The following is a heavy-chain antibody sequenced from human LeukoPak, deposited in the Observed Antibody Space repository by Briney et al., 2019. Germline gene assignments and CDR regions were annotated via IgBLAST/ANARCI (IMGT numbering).Heavy chain of an antibody. CDR2: ISHDGINT. V-gene: IGHV3-30*03. D-gene: IGHD3-22*01. Sequence: GSLRLSCAASGFTFSNYAMHWVRQDSGRGLDWVAVISHDGINTYYADSVKGRFTISRDNSKNTLYLQVNSLRGEDTAVYYCARDLRGPTGYDSSARDTFDYWGQGTLVTVSS. CDR3: ARDLRGPTGYDSSARDTFDY. J-gene: IGHJ4*02. CDR1: GFTFSNYA.